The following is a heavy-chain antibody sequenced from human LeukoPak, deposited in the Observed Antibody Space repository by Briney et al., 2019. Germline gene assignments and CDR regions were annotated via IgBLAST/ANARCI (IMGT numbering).Heavy chain of an antibody. V-gene: IGHV3-30*18. CDR1: GLTFSRSG. J-gene: IGHJ6*02. Sequence: GGSLRLSCAASGLTFSRSGFHWLRQAPGKGLEWVAVISYDGRDIQYADSVKGRFTISRDDAQNTVVLQMNSLRAEDTALYYCAKDLALPNLNYNYYALDVWGQGTTVTVSS. CDR2: ISYDGRDI. CDR3: AKDLALPNLNYNYYALDV.